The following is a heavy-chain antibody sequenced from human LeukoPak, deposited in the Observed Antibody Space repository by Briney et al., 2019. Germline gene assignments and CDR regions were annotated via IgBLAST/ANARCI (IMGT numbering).Heavy chain of an antibody. J-gene: IGHJ4*02. V-gene: IGHV1-69*13. CDR1: GGTFSSYA. D-gene: IGHD5-18*01. CDR3: ARAPRGYSYGLLDY. CDR2: ISAYNGNT. Sequence: SVKVSCKASGGTFSSYAISWVRQAPGQGLEWMGWISAYNGNTNYAQKFQGRVTITADESTSTAYMELSSLRSEDTAVYYCARAPRGYSYGLLDYWGQGTLVTVSS.